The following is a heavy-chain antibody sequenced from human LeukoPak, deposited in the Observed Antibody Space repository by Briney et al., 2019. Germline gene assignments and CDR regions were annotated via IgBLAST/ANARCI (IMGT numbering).Heavy chain of an antibody. D-gene: IGHD1-26*01. CDR2: ISTNGETT. CDR1: GFPFNTHF. Sequence: GGSLRLPCSASGFPFNTHFMHWVRQTPGKALEYVSTISTNGETTFYADSVTGRFTISRDNSQNTLYLQMSSLRPDDTAVYYCVKDLSGTWSFDYWGQGTLVTVSS. CDR3: VKDLSGTWSFDY. J-gene: IGHJ4*02. V-gene: IGHV3-64D*06.